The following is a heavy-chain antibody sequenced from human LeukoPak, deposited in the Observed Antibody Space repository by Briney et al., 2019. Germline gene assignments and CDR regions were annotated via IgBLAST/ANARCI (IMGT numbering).Heavy chain of an antibody. CDR1: GYTFSSYV. V-gene: IGHV1-18*01. Sequence: ASVKVSCKASGYTFSSYVIGWMRQAPGQGLEWMGWISGYNGNTNYAQKLQGRVTMTTDTSTSTAYMELRSLRSDDTAVYYCARGRSIAVAGIHDFWGQGTLVTVSS. CDR3: ARGRSIAVAGIHDF. J-gene: IGHJ4*02. CDR2: ISGYNGNT. D-gene: IGHD6-19*01.